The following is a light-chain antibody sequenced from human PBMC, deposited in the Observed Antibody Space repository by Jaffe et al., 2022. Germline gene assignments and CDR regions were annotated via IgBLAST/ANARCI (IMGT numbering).Light chain of an antibody. Sequence: EIVMTQSPATLSVSPGERVTLSCRASQTISFNLAWYQQKPGQGPRLLIYDASTRATGIPDRFSGSGSGTEFTLTINSLQSEDFAVYFCQHFNDWPLTFGAGTKVEIK. V-gene: IGKV3-15*01. CDR1: QTISFN. J-gene: IGKJ4*01. CDR3: QHFNDWPLT. CDR2: DAS.